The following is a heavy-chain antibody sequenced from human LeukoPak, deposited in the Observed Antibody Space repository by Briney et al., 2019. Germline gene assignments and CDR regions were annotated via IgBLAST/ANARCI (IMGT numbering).Heavy chain of an antibody. Sequence: PGRSLRLSCAASGFTFSSYVMHWVRQAPGKGLEWVAFIRYDGSNKYYADTVKGRFTISRDNSKNTLYLQMNSLRADDTAVYYCAGSLRVRGVPDYMGVWGKGTTVTISS. CDR2: IRYDGSNK. CDR3: AGSLRVRGVPDYMGV. V-gene: IGHV3-30*14. J-gene: IGHJ6*03. D-gene: IGHD3-10*01. CDR1: GFTFSSYV.